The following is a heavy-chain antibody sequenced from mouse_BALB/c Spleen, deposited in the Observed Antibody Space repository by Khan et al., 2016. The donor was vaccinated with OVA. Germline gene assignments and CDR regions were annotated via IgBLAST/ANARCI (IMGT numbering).Heavy chain of an antibody. CDR2: IDPSDIYT. CDR1: GYPLTSYW. V-gene: IGHV1-69*02. CDR3: VRSFRYGSGTWFAY. D-gene: IGHD1-1*01. J-gene: IGHJ3*01. Sequence: QVQLQQPGAELVKPGASVKLSCKASGYPLTSYWLHWVKQRPGQGLEWIGEIDPSDIYTNYNQKFKGKATVTVDKSSSTTYMQLSSLTSEDSAVYYCVRSFRYGSGTWFAYWGQGTLLTVSA.